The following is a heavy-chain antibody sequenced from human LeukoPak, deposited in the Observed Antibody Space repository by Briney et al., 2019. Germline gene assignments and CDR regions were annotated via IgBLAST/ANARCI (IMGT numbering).Heavy chain of an antibody. CDR1: GGSISSYY. V-gene: IGHV4-59*01. D-gene: IGHD2-21*02. CDR3: ARGARVTPFDY. Sequence: PSETLSLTCTLSGGSISSYYWCWIRQPPGKGLEWIGYIYYSGSTNYNPSVKSRVTIPVDTSKNQLSLKLTSVTAADTAVYYCARGARVTPFDYWGQGTLVTVSS. J-gene: IGHJ4*02. CDR2: IYYSGST.